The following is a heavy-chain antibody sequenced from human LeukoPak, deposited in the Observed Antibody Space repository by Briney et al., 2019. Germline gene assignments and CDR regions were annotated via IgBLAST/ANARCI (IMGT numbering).Heavy chain of an antibody. CDR3: ARDRFADANY. J-gene: IGHJ4*02. CDR1: RFTFSSYA. V-gene: IGHV3-23*01. CDR2: ISGSGTST. Sequence: PGGSLRLSCAASRFTFSSYAMSWVRQTPGKGLEWVSAISGSGTSTYYADSVKGRFTISRDNSKNTLYLQMNSLRAEDTAVYYCARDRFADANYWGQGTLVTVSS.